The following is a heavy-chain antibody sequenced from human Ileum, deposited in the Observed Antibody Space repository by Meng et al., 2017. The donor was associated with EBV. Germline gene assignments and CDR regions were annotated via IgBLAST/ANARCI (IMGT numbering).Heavy chain of an antibody. Sequence: QVQLQESGPGLLTPSETLSLTCTCSGGSISSFYWSWIRQYPGKGLEYIGYIFSSGSTNYNPSLESRVTISEDTSKNQIFLNLASVTTADTAVYYCARGIYGSGSPSPWCQGTLVTVSS. CDR1: GGSISSFY. J-gene: IGHJ5*02. CDR2: IFSSGST. CDR3: ARGIYGSGSPSP. D-gene: IGHD3-10*01. V-gene: IGHV4-59*01.